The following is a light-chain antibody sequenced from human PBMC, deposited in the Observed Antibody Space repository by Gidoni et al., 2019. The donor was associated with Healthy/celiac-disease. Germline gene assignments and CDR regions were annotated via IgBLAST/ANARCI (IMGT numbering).Light chain of an antibody. J-gene: IGKJ4*01. V-gene: IGKV4-1*01. CDR1: QSVLYSSNNKNY. CDR2: WAS. Sequence: DIVMTQSPDSLAVSLGERATINCKSSQSVLYSSNNKNYLAWYQQKPGQPPKLLIYWASAREAGVPDRFSGSGSGTDFTLTISSLQAEDVAVYYCQQYYNTVLTFGGXTKVEIK. CDR3: QQYYNTVLT.